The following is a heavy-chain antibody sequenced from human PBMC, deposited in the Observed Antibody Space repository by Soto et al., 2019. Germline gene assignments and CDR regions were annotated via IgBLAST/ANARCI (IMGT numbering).Heavy chain of an antibody. J-gene: IGHJ6*02. D-gene: IGHD3-10*01. CDR1: GGCMSRCGQS. Sequence: PSETLSFTSAVSGGCMSRCGQSWSWIRQPPGKGLEWLGFIYYTGSTYYNPSLKSRVTLSVDRSKNQFSLNLTSVTAADTAMYFCARAPSGPSPRWDVWGQGTTLTVSS. CDR3: ARAPSGPSPRWDV. CDR2: IYYTGST. V-gene: IGHV4-30-2*01.